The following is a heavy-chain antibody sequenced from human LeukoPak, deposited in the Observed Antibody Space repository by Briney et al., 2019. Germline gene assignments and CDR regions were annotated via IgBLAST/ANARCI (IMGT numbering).Heavy chain of an antibody. D-gene: IGHD3-3*01. CDR2: IIPIFGIA. CDR3: AREGWATIFGVVITGSAFDI. V-gene: IGHV1-69*04. CDR1: GGTFSSYA. J-gene: IGHJ3*02. Sequence: ASVKVSCKASGGTFSSYAISWVRQAPGQGLEWMGRIIPIFGIANYAQKLQGRVTMTTDTSTSTAYMELRSLRSDDTAVYYCAREGWATIFGVVITGSAFDIWGQGTMVTVSS.